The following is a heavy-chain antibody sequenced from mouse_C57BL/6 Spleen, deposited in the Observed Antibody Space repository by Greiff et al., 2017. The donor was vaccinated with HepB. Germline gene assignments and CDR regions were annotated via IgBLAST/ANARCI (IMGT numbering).Heavy chain of an antibody. V-gene: IGHV1-22*01. D-gene: IGHD2-13*01. CDR2: INPNNGGT. CDR1: GYTFTDYN. CDR3: ARIQYSDYGGYFDY. Sequence: VQLQQSGPELVKPGASVKMSCKASGYTFTDYNMHWVKQSHGKSLEWIGYINPNNGGTSYNQKFKGKATLTVNKSSSTAYMELRSLTSEDSAVYYCARIQYSDYGGYFDYWGQGTTLTVSS. J-gene: IGHJ2*01.